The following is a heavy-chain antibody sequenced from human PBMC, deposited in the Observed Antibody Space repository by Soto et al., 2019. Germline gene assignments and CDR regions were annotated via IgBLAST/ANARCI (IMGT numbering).Heavy chain of an antibody. J-gene: IGHJ3*02. Sequence: GGSLRLSCAASGFTFSSYWMSWVRQAPGKGLEWVANIKQDGSEKYYVDSVKGRFTISRDNAKNSLYLQMNSLRAEDTAVYYCARDSSGSYYDFWSGYPLLGAFDIWGQGTMVTVSS. D-gene: IGHD3-3*01. CDR1: GFTFSSYW. V-gene: IGHV3-7*01. CDR3: ARDSSGSYYDFWSGYPLLGAFDI. CDR2: IKQDGSEK.